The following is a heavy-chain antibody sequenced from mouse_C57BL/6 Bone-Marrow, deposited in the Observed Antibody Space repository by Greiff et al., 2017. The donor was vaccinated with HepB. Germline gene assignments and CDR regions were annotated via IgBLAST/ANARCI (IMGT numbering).Heavy chain of an antibody. Sequence: VQLQQSGAELVRPGASVKLSCTASGFNIKDDYMHWVKQRPEQGLEWIGWIDPENGDTEYASKFQGKATITADTSSNTAYLQLSSLTSEDSAVYYCASGDYYGSSYGAMDYWGQGTSVTVSS. D-gene: IGHD1-1*01. CDR3: ASGDYYGSSYGAMDY. CDR1: GFNIKDDY. CDR2: IDPENGDT. V-gene: IGHV14-4*01. J-gene: IGHJ4*01.